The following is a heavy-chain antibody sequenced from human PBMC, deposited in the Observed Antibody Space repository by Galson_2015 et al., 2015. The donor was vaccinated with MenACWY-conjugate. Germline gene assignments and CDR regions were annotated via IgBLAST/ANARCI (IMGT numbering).Heavy chain of an antibody. D-gene: IGHD3-22*01. CDR1: GFSVSSEY. V-gene: IGHV3-53*01. CDR3: ARESGDSSGHPSS. CDR2: IYRDGKT. J-gene: IGHJ5*02. Sequence: SLRLSCAASGFSVSSEYMSWVRQAPGKGLEWVSIIYRDGKTFYADSVQGRFIISRDNSKNTLYLQMNSLTAEDTDVYYCARESGDSSGHPSSWGQGTLVTVSS.